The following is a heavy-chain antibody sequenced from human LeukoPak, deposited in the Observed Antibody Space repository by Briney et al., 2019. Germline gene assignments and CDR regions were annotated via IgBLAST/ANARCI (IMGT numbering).Heavy chain of an antibody. J-gene: IGHJ4*02. CDR1: GFTFSGYG. CDR2: IWYDGSNK. V-gene: IGHV3-33*01. Sequence: GSLRLSCAASGFTFSGYGVHWVRQAPGKGLEWLGIIWYDGSNKYYADSVKGRFTISRDNSKNTLYLQMNSLRVEDTAVYYCARDRGLSLVRGVIVGKYYFDYWGQGTVVTVSS. D-gene: IGHD3-10*01. CDR3: ARDRGLSLVRGVIVGKYYFDY.